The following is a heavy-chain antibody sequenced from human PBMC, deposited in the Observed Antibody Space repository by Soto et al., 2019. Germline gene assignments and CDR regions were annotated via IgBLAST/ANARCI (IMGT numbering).Heavy chain of an antibody. CDR2: ISYDGSNK. CDR3: ARFSSIAARPFDY. Sequence: TGGSLRLSCAASGFTFSSYAMHWVRQAPGKGLEWVAVISYDGSNKYYADSVKGRFTISRDNSKNTLYLQMNSLRAEDTAVYYCARFSSIAARPFDYWGQGTLVTVSS. V-gene: IGHV3-30-3*01. D-gene: IGHD6-6*01. J-gene: IGHJ4*02. CDR1: GFTFSSYA.